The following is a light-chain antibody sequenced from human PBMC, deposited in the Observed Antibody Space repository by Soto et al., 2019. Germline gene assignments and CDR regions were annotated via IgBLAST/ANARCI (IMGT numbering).Light chain of an antibody. CDR3: QQRSHWPRT. Sequence: ERVLTQSPATLSLSPGERATLSCRASQSVSRDLAWYQQKPGKAPRILIYGASNRATGIPARFSGSGSGTDFTLTISSLEPEDFAVYYCQQRSHWPRTFGQGTKVDI. V-gene: IGKV3-11*01. J-gene: IGKJ1*01. CDR1: QSVSRD. CDR2: GAS.